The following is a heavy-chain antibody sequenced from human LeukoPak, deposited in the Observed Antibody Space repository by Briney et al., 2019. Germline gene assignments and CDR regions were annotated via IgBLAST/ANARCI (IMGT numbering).Heavy chain of an antibody. D-gene: IGHD3-22*01. CDR2: ISGSGRNT. J-gene: IGHJ6*02. Sequence: PGGSLRLSCAASGFIFSSFAMSWVRQAPGKGLEWVSGISGSGRNTYYAASVKGRFTISRDNSKSTLYLQMNSLRAEDTAVYYCATTPYDSSGYYYYGMDVWGQGTTVTVSS. V-gene: IGHV3-23*01. CDR1: GFIFSSFA. CDR3: ATTPYDSSGYYYYGMDV.